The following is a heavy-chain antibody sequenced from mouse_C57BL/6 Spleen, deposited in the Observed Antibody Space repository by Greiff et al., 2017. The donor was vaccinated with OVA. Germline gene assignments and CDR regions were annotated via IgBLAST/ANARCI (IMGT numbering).Heavy chain of an antibody. CDR3: AKGGAYYSNFFDY. CDR2: ISSGSSTI. D-gene: IGHD2-5*01. Sequence: EVKLVESGGGLVKPGGSLKLSCAASGFTFSDYGMHWVCQAPEKGLEWVAYISSGSSTIYYADTVKGRFTISRDNAKNTLFLQMTSLRSEDTAMYYCAKGGAYYSNFFDYWGQGTTLTVSS. J-gene: IGHJ2*01. V-gene: IGHV5-17*01. CDR1: GFTFSDYG.